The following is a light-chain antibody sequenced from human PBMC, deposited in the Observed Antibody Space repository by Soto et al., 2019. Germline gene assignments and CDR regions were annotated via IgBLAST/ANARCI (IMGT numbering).Light chain of an antibody. CDR3: GSWDSSLSAYV. CDR1: SSNIGAGYD. CDR2: GNS. Sequence: QSVLTQPPSVSGAPGQRVTISCTGSSSNIGAGYDVHWYQQLPGTAPKLLIYGNSNRPSGVPDRFSGSKSGTSATLGITGFHTGDEADYYCGSWDSSLSAYVFGTGTKVTVL. V-gene: IGLV1-40*01. J-gene: IGLJ1*01.